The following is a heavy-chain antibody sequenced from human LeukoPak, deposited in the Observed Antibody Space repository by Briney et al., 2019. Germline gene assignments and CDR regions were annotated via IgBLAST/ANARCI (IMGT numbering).Heavy chain of an antibody. V-gene: IGHV4-34*01. CDR3: ARLEFCSGATCDGDF. J-gene: IGHJ4*02. CDR2: INHSGST. D-gene: IGHD2-15*01. CDR1: GGSFSGYY. Sequence: SETLSLTCAVYGGSFSGYYWSWIRQPPGKGLEWIGEINHSGSTNYNPSLKSRVTISVDTSKNQFSLKLSSVTAADTAVYYCARLEFCSGATCDGDFWGQGTLVTVSS.